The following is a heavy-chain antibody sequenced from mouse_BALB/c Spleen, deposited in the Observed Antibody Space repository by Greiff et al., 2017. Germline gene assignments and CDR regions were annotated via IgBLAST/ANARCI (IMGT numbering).Heavy chain of an antibody. V-gene: IGHV2-6-7*01. D-gene: IGHD1-1*01. CDR2: IWGDGST. CDR1: GFSLTGYG. J-gene: IGHJ4*01. Sequence: VKLVESGPGLVAPSQSLSITCTVSGFSLTGYGVNWVRQPPGKGLEWLGMIWGDGSTDYNSALKSRLSISKDNSKSQVFLKMNSLQTDDTARYYCAREIFYYGSSPYYAMDYWGQGTSVTVSS. CDR3: AREIFYYGSSPYYAMDY.